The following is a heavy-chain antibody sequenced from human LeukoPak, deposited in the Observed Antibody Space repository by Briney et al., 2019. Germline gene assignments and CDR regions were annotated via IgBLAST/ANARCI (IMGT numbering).Heavy chain of an antibody. J-gene: IGHJ4*02. Sequence: QAGGSLRLSCAASGFTFSIYAMSWVRQAPGKGLEWVSRISAGGDTTHYADSVKGRFTISRDNSKNTLYLQMNSLRAEDTAVYYCAKEESYSSGWYPIDYWGQGTLVTVSS. CDR2: ISAGGDTT. CDR1: GFTFSIYA. V-gene: IGHV3-23*01. D-gene: IGHD6-19*01. CDR3: AKEESYSSGWYPIDY.